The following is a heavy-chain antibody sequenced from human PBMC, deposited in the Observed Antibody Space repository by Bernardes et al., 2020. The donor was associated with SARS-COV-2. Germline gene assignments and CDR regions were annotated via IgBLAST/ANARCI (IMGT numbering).Heavy chain of an antibody. CDR2: ISYDGSNK. D-gene: IGHD2-2*01. J-gene: IGHJ6*02. Sequence: GGSLRLSCAASGFSFRNAWMSWVRQAPGKGLEWVAVISYDGSNKYYADSVKGRFTISRDNSKNTLYLQMNSLRAEDTAVYYCARSLLYCSSTSCHYYYYYYGMDVWGQGTTVTVSS. V-gene: IGHV3-30*03. CDR1: GFSFRNAW. CDR3: ARSLLYCSSTSCHYYYYYYGMDV.